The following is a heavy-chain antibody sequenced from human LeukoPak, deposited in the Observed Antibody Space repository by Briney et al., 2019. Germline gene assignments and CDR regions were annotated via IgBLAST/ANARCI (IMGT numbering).Heavy chain of an antibody. J-gene: IGHJ4*02. CDR1: GFTFSSYW. CDR2: IKHDGTDK. V-gene: IGHV3-7*04. CDR3: VRGSIWWLDN. D-gene: IGHD5-12*01. Sequence: GGSLRLSCAASGFTFSSYWMNWVRQAPGKGLEWVANIKHDGTDKYYPDSVKGRFTISRDNTKKSLYLQMNSLTADDTAVYYCVRGSIWWLDNWGQGTLVTVSS.